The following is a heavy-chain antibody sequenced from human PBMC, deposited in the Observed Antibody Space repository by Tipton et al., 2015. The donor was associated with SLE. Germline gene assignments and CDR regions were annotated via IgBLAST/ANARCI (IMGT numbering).Heavy chain of an antibody. D-gene: IGHD1-7*01. Sequence: QLVQSGPEVKPSETLSLICTVSGFSISSGYYWAWIRQPPGKGLECIGNINYRGTTSYNPSLKSRVTMSVDTSQNQFSLTLRSVTAADTAIYYCARWNFVSMTGGFDIWGQGTMVTVSS. CDR2: INYRGTT. V-gene: IGHV4-38-2*02. CDR1: GFSISSGYY. CDR3: ARWNFVSMTGGFDI. J-gene: IGHJ3*02.